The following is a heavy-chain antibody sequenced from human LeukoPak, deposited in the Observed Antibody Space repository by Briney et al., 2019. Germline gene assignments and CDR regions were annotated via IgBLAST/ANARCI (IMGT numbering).Heavy chain of an antibody. CDR3: ARGRASYDFWSGYLFDY. V-gene: IGHV4-34*01. D-gene: IGHD3-3*01. CDR1: GGPFSGYY. CDR2: INHSGST. Sequence: SETLSLTCAVYGGPFSGYYWSWIRQSPGKGLEWIGEINHSGSTNYNPSLKSRVTVSVDTSKNQFSLKLSSVTAADTAVYYCARGRASYDFWSGYLFDYWGQGTLVTVSS. J-gene: IGHJ4*02.